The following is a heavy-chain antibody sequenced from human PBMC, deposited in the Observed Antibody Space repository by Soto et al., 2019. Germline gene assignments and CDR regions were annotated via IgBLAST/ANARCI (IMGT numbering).Heavy chain of an antibody. CDR1: GGTFSNYA. CDR2: IIPIFGTA. CDR3: ARAHSSGWSLTDWFDP. J-gene: IGHJ5*02. V-gene: IGHV1-69*01. Sequence: QVQLVQSGAEVKKPGSSVKVSCKASGGTFSNYAISWVRQAPGQGLGWMGGIIPIFGTANYAQKFQGRVTITADESTSTAYMELSSLRSEDTAVYYCARAHSSGWSLTDWFDPWGQGTLVTVSS. D-gene: IGHD6-19*01.